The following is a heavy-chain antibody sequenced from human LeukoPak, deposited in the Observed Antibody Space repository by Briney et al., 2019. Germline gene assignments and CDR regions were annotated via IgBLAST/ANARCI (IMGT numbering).Heavy chain of an antibody. Sequence: GGSLRLSCAASGFTFSSYWMSWVRQAPGKGLEWVANIKQDGSEKYYVDSVKGRFTISRDNAKNSLYLQMNSLRAEDTAVYYCAREDGYSSSAVFDYWGQGTLVTVSS. CDR3: AREDGYSSSAVFDY. CDR2: IKQDGSEK. V-gene: IGHV3-7*01. CDR1: GFTFSSYW. D-gene: IGHD6-6*01. J-gene: IGHJ4*02.